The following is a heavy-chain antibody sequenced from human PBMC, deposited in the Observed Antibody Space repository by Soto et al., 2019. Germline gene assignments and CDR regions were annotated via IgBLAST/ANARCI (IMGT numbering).Heavy chain of an antibody. CDR2: IYYSGIT. Sequence: PSETLALTCTVSGGSVSSGSCYWSWIRQPPGKGLEWIGYIYYSGITNYNPSLKSRVTISVDTSKNQFSLKLSSVTAADTAVYYCARGGSRGWYDWFDPWGQGTLVTVSS. CDR3: ARGGSRGWYDWFDP. V-gene: IGHV4-61*01. D-gene: IGHD6-19*01. J-gene: IGHJ5*02. CDR1: GGSVSSGSCY.